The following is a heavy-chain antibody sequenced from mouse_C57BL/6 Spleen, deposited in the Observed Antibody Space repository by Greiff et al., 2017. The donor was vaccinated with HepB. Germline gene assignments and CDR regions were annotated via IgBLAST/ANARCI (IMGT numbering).Heavy chain of an antibody. CDR2: IHPNSGST. J-gene: IGHJ1*03. D-gene: IGHD1-1*01. V-gene: IGHV1-64*01. CDR1: GYTFTSYW. Sequence: VQLQQPGAELVKPGASVKLSCKASGYTFTSYWMHWVKQRPGQGLEWIGMIHPNSGSTNYNEKFKSKATLTVDKSSSTAYMQLSSLTSEDSAVYYCASHESSYEDFDVWGTGTTVTVSS. CDR3: ASHESSYEDFDV.